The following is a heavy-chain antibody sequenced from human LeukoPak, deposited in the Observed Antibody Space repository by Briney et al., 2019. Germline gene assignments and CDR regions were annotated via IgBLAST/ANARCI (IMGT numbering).Heavy chain of an antibody. J-gene: IGHJ4*02. CDR1: GGSISSSSYY. V-gene: IGHV4-39*07. CDR2: IYYSGST. D-gene: IGHD3-22*01. CDR3: ARDSGLPSFYY. Sequence: SETLSLTCTVSGGSISSSSYYWGWIRQPPGKGLEWIGSIYYSGSTYYNPSLKSRVTISVDTSKNQFSLKLSSVTAADTAVYYCARDSGLPSFYYWGQGTLVTVSS.